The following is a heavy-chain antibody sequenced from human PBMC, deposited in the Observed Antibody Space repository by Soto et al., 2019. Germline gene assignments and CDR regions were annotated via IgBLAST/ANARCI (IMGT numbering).Heavy chain of an antibody. V-gene: IGHV4-38-2*02. CDR2: IYHSGST. Sequence: LPETLSLTCAVSGYSISSGYYWGWIRQPPGKGLEWIGSIYHSGSTYYNPSLKSRVTISVDTSKNQFSLKLSSVTAADTAVYYCARDLAAVPRAFDYWGRGTLVTVSS. CDR3: ARDLAAVPRAFDY. CDR1: GYSISSGYY. J-gene: IGHJ4*02. D-gene: IGHD6-13*01.